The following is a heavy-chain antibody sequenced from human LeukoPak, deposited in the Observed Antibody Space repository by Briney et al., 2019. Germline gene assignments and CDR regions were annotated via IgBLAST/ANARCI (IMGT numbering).Heavy chain of an antibody. J-gene: IGHJ4*02. CDR3: AREGYGFSFDY. Sequence: ASETLSLTCSVSGGSISSYYWSWIRQPAGKGLEWIGRIYTSGSTDYNPSLKSRVSMSVDTSKNQFSLKLSSVTAADTAVYYCAREGYGFSFDYWGRGTLVTVSS. D-gene: IGHD5-18*01. CDR1: GGSISSYY. V-gene: IGHV4-4*07. CDR2: IYTSGST.